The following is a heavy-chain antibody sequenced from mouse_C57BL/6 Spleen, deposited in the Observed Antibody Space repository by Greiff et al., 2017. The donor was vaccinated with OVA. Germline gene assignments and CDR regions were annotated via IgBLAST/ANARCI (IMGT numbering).Heavy chain of an antibody. V-gene: IGHV1-80*01. Sequence: VQLQQSGAELVKPGASVKISCKASGYAFSSYWMNWVKQRPGKGLEWIGQIYPGDGDTNYNGKFKGKATLTADKSSSTAYMQLSSLTSEDSAVYFCARFYYSNYGYFDYWGQGTTLTVSS. D-gene: IGHD2-5*01. CDR1: GYAFSSYW. CDR2: IYPGDGDT. J-gene: IGHJ2*01. CDR3: ARFYYSNYGYFDY.